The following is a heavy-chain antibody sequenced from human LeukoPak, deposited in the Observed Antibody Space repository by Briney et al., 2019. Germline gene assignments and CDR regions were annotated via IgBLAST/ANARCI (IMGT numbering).Heavy chain of an antibody. D-gene: IGHD5-12*01. V-gene: IGHV4-30-2*01. J-gene: IGHJ4*02. CDR1: GGSISSGGYS. Sequence: SETLSLTCAVSGGSISSGGYSWSWIRQPPGKGLEWIGYIYHSGSTYYNPSLKSRVTISVDRSKNQFSLKLSSVTAADTAVYYCARVLPDPYGGYEDYWGQGTLVTVSS. CDR3: ARVLPDPYGGYEDY. CDR2: IYHSGST.